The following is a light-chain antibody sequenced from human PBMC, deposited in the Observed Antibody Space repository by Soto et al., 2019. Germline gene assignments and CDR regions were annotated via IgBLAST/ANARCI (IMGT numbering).Light chain of an antibody. J-gene: IGKJ1*01. CDR2: EAA. V-gene: IGKV1-5*03. Sequence: GYRVTITCRASQYIHNYLAWYQQKPGEAPKLLIYEAANLESGVLSRFSGSGTGTEFTLTISSLQPDDFATYYCHQSNNYPWTFGQGTRVEI. CDR1: QYIHNY. CDR3: HQSNNYPWT.